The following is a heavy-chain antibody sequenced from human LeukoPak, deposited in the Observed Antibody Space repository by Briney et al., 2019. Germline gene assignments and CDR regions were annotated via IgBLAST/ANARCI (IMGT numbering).Heavy chain of an antibody. J-gene: IGHJ5*02. D-gene: IGHD3-22*01. V-gene: IGHV4-39*01. CDR3: AKHGGYDSSGYWFDP. CDR1: GCSISSSSYY. CDR2: IYYIGRT. Sequence: SETLSLTCTVSGCSISSSSYYWGWIRQPPGKGLEWIGSIYYIGRTYYNPSLKSRLIISVDTSKNQFSLKLSSVTAADTDVYYCAKHGGYDSSGYWFDPWGQGTLVTVSS.